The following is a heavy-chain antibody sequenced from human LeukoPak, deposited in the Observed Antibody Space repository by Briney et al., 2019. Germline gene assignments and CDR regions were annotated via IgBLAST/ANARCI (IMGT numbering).Heavy chain of an antibody. V-gene: IGHV3-23*01. Sequence: PGGTLRLSCAASGFTFNNFGMSWVRQAPGKGLEWVSAISSAGVSTYYADSVKGRFTISRDNAKNSLYLQMNSLRAEDTAVYYCARDGGRKDDYWGQGTLVTVSS. CDR3: ARDGGRKDDY. D-gene: IGHD2-15*01. CDR2: ISSAGVST. CDR1: GFTFNNFG. J-gene: IGHJ4*02.